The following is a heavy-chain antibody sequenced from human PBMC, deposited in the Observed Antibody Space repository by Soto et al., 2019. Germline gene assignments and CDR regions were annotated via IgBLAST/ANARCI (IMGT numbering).Heavy chain of an antibody. V-gene: IGHV3-33*01. CDR1: GFTFSSYG. J-gene: IGHJ6*02. CDR3: ARDLITGTTGGNYYYYYGMDV. D-gene: IGHD1-20*01. CDR2: IWYDGSNK. Sequence: GGSLRLSCAASGFTFSSYGMHWVRQAPGKGLEWVAVIWYDGSNKYYADSVKGRFTISRDNSKNTLYLQMNSLRAEDTAVYYCARDLITGTTGGNYYYYYGMDVWGQGTTVTVSS.